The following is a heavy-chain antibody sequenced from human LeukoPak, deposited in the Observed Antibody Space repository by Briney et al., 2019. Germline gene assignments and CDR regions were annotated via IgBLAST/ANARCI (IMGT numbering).Heavy chain of an antibody. Sequence: SDTLSLTCSVSGYSISCGYYWGWIRQPPGNGLEWIGSIYHSGRTYDNPPLKSRATISVDTSKNQFSLKLSSVTAADTAVYYCARGPAASDYWGQGTLVTVSS. D-gene: IGHD5-18*01. CDR3: ARGPAASDY. CDR2: IYHSGRT. V-gene: IGHV4-38-2*02. CDR1: GYSISCGYY. J-gene: IGHJ4*02.